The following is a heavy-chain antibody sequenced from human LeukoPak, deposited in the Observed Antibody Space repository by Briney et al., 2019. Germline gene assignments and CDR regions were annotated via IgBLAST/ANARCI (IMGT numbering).Heavy chain of an antibody. V-gene: IGHV3-30*03. CDR2: VADDGNHK. Sequence: GMSLGLSCAASGFTFRSYGMHWVRQAPGKGLEWVAVVADDGNHKVYADSAKGRFTIYRDNSKNTLYLQMDSLRAEDTAVYYCAREAAWGQWYFDYWGQGTLVTVSS. D-gene: IGHD2-15*01. CDR3: AREAAWGQWYFDY. J-gene: IGHJ4*02. CDR1: GFTFRSYG.